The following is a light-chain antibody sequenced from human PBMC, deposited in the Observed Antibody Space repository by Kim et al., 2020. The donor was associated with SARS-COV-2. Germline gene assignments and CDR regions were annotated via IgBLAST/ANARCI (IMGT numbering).Light chain of an antibody. CDR2: AAS. Sequence: DIQMTQSPSSLSASVGDRVTITCRASKSISSYLNWYQQKPGKAPKLLIYAASSLQSGVPSRFSGSGSGTDFTLTISSLQPEDFATYYCQQSYSTPLYTFGQWTKLK. CDR1: KSISSY. V-gene: IGKV1-39*01. CDR3: QQSYSTPLYT. J-gene: IGKJ2*01.